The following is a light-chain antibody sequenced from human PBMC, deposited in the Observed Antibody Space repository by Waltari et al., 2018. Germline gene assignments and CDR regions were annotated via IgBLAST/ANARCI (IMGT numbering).Light chain of an antibody. V-gene: IGLV1-47*01. J-gene: IGLJ1*01. CDR1: NSNLGSHY. CDR2: RKN. CDR3: ASWDDSHYV. Sequence: QSVLTQPPSASGTPGQGVSIPCSGSNSNLGSHYLYWYLQLSGMSPKLLIYRKNQRPSGVPDRFSGSKYGTSASLAISGLRSEDEAVYYCASWDDSHYVFGPGTKVTVL.